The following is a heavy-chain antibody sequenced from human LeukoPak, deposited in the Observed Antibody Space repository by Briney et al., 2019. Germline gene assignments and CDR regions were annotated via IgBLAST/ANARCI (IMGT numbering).Heavy chain of an antibody. CDR2: ISGSGGST. CDR1: GFTFSSYA. J-gene: IGHJ6*02. CDR3: ARDHTYPPYYYYYGMDV. V-gene: IGHV3-23*01. Sequence: PGGSLRLSCAASGFTFSSYAMSWVRQAPGKGLEWVSAISGSGGSTYYADSVKGRFTISRDNAKNSLYLQMNSLRAEDTALYHCARDHTYPPYYYYYGMDVWGQGTTVTVSS.